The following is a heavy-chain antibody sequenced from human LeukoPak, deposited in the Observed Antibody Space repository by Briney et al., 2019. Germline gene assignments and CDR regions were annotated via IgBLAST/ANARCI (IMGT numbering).Heavy chain of an antibody. V-gene: IGHV3-21*01. J-gene: IGHJ4*02. CDR1: GFTFSSYS. Sequence: GGSLRLSCAASGFTFSSYSMNWVRQAPGKGLEWVSSISSSSSYIYYADSVKGRFTISRDNAKNSLYLQMNSLRAEDTAVYYCARASSGWYANFDYWGQGTLVTVSS. D-gene: IGHD6-19*01. CDR3: ARASSGWYANFDY. CDR2: ISSSSSYI.